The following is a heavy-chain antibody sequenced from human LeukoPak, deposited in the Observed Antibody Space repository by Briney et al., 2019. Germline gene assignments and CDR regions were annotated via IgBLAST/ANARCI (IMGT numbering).Heavy chain of an antibody. CDR2: IKQDGSEK. V-gene: IGHV3-7*01. J-gene: IGHJ4*02. Sequence: GGSLRLSCRASGFIFDDYGMSWVRQAPGKGLEWVANIKQDGSEKYYVDSVKGRFSISRDDAENTLYLQMNSLRVEDTAVYYCVRGADTGYSSDSWGQGTLVTVSS. CDR1: GFIFDDYG. D-gene: IGHD3-9*01. CDR3: VRGADTGYSSDS.